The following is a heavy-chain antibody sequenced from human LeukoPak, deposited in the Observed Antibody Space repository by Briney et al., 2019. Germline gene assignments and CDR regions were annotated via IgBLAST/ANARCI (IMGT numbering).Heavy chain of an antibody. CDR2: ISWNSGSI. V-gene: IGHV3-9*01. CDR1: GFTFDDYA. J-gene: IGHJ5*02. CDR3: ARGADTGYSSDS. Sequence: GGSLRLSCAASGFTFDDYAMHWVRQAPGKGLEWVSGISWNSGSIGYADSVKGRFTISRDNAKNTLYLQMNSLRAEDTAVYYCARGADTGYSSDSWGQGTLVIVSS. D-gene: IGHD6-19*01.